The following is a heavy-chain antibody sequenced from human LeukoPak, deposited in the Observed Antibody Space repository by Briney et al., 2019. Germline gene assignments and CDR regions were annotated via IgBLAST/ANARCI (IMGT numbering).Heavy chain of an antibody. CDR1: GGSSSGYY. CDR2: INHSGST. Sequence: SETLSLTCAVYGGSSSGYYWSWIRQPPGKGLEWIGEINHSGSTNYNPSLKSRVTISVDTSKNQFSLKLSSVTAADTAVYYCASEVYSSSWYVRGDYWGQGTLVTVSS. V-gene: IGHV4-34*01. J-gene: IGHJ4*02. D-gene: IGHD6-13*01. CDR3: ASEVYSSSWYVRGDY.